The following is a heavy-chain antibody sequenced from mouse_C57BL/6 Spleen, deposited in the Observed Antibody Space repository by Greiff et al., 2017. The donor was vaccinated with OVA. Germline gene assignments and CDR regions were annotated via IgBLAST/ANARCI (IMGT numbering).Heavy chain of an antibody. V-gene: IGHV1-59*01. J-gene: IGHJ2*01. D-gene: IGHD3-3*01. Sequence: VQLQQPGAELVRPGTSVKLSCKASGYTFTSYWMHWVKQRPGQGLEWIGVIDPSDSYTNYNQKFKGKATLTVDTSSSTAYMQLSSLTSEDSAVYYCASGGGRAFDYWGQGTTLTVSS. CDR3: ASGGGRAFDY. CDR2: IDPSDSYT. CDR1: GYTFTSYW.